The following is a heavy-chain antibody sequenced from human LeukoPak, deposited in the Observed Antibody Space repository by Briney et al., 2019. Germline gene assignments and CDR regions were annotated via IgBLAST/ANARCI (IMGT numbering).Heavy chain of an antibody. CDR1: GNTFTGYY. Sequence: ASVKVSCKASGNTFTGYYMHWVRQAPGQGLEWMGWINPNSGGTNYAQKFQGRVTMTRDTSISTAYMELSRLRSDDTAVYYCARVGRGYSYGYYFDYWGQGTLVTVSS. J-gene: IGHJ4*02. CDR2: INPNSGGT. CDR3: ARVGRGYSYGYYFDY. V-gene: IGHV1-2*02. D-gene: IGHD5-18*01.